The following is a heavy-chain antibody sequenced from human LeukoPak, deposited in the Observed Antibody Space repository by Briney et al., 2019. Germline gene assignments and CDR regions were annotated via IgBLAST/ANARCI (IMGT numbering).Heavy chain of an antibody. CDR2: ISAYNGNT. CDR1: GYTFTSYG. Sequence: ASVKVSCKASGYTFTSYGITWVRQAPGQGREWMGWISAYNGNTNYAQKLQGRVTMTTDTSTSTAYMELRGLRSDDTAVYYCALYSSGWNFDYWGQGTPVTVSS. D-gene: IGHD6-19*01. V-gene: IGHV1-18*01. J-gene: IGHJ4*02. CDR3: ALYSSGWNFDY.